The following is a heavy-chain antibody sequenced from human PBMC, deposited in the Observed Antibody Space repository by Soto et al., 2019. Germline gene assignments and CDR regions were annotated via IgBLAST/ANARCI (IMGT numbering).Heavy chain of an antibody. CDR3: ATMGVGKVQKLFHV. CDR2: FTAAGRNT. Sequence: PVGSLRLSCAASVFTFSDFAMSCVRNSPGKWLEWVSTFTAAGRNTFYADSVKGRFTISRDNSKSTLYLHVNSLRVDDTAVYYCATMGVGKVQKLFHVWRHGTLVHGSS. V-gene: IGHV3-23*01. J-gene: IGHJ3*01. CDR1: VFTFSDFA. D-gene: IGHD6-6*01.